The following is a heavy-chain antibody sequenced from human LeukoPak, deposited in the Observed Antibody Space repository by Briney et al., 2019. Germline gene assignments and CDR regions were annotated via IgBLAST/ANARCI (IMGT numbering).Heavy chain of an antibody. CDR3: ARRVDGYNYFDY. CDR2: IYYTGSA. Sequence: SETLSLTCTVSGGSITNYYWSWLRQPPGKGLEWIGYIYYTGSANYNPSLKSRVTISVDTSKNQFSLKLNSVTAADTAVYYCARRVDGYNYFDYWGQGTLVTVSS. CDR1: GGSITNYY. V-gene: IGHV4-59*08. J-gene: IGHJ4*02. D-gene: IGHD5-24*01.